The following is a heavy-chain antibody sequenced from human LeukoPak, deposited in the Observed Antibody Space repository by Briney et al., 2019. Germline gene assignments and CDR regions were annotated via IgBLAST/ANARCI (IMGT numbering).Heavy chain of an antibody. V-gene: IGHV3-9*03. CDR3: AKGPTYSSSSLFDY. CDR1: GFTFHDYA. CDR2: ISWNGGTI. D-gene: IGHD6-6*01. J-gene: IGHJ4*02. Sequence: GRSLRLSCAASGFTFHDYAMHWVRQAPGKGLEWVAGISWNGGTIDYADSVKGRFTISRDNAKNSLYLQMNSLRPEDMALYYCAKGPTYSSSSLFDYWGQGILVAVSS.